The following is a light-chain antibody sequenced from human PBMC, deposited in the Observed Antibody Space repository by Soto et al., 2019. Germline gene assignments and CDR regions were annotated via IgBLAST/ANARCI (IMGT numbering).Light chain of an antibody. J-gene: IGKJ1*01. CDR3: QQYAASPRT. Sequence: EVVLTQSPGTLSLSPRERATLSCRASQSVSNNYLAWYQHKPGQAPRLLIYGASNRAPGIPDRFSGSGSGPDFPLTISRREPEDFAVYYCQQYAASPRTFGQGTLVEVK. V-gene: IGKV3-20*01. CDR2: GAS. CDR1: QSVSNNY.